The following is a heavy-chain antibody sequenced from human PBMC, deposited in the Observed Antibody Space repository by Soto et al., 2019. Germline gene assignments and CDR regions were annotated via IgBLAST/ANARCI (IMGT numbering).Heavy chain of an antibody. CDR1: GFTFSSYG. V-gene: IGHV3-33*01. J-gene: IGHJ4*02. Sequence: QVQLVESGGGVVQPGRSLRLSCAASGFTFSSYGMHWVRQAPGKGLEWVAVIWYDGSNKYYADSVKGRFTISRDNSKKTLSQQMKSLRAEDTAVYYCARDGYCSGGSCYSVPFFDYWGQGTLVTVSS. D-gene: IGHD2-15*01. CDR3: ARDGYCSGGSCYSVPFFDY. CDR2: IWYDGSNK.